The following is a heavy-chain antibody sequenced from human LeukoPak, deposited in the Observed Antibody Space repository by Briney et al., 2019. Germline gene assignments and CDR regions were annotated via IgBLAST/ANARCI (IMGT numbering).Heavy chain of an antibody. CDR2: IYYSGST. Sequence: TSETLSLTCTVSGGSISSYYWSWIRQPPGKGLEWIGYIYYSGSTNYNPSLKSRVTISVDTSKNQFSLKLSSVTAADTAVYYCARLNWSDVGSWFDPWGQGTLVTVSS. CDR1: GGSISSYY. CDR3: ARLNWSDVGSWFDP. V-gene: IGHV4-59*01. D-gene: IGHD1-20*01. J-gene: IGHJ5*02.